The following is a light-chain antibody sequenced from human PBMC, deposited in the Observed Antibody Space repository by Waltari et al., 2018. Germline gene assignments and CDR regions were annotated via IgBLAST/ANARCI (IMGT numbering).Light chain of an antibody. CDR3: QQSYSTPRT. CDR2: AAS. J-gene: IGKJ1*01. Sequence: DIQMTQSPSSLSASVGDRVTITCRESQSISSYLNWYQKKPGKATKLLTYAASSLQSGVPSRFSCSVSGTDFTLTISSLQPEDFATYYCQQSYSTPRTFGQGTKVEIK. V-gene: IGKV1-39*01. CDR1: QSISSY.